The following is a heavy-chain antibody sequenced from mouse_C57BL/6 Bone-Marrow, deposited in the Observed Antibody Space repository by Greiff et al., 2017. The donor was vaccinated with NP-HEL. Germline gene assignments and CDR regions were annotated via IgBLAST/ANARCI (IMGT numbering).Heavy chain of an antibody. V-gene: IGHV5-9-1*02. J-gene: IGHJ3*01. CDR3: TRGQNCAFSY. D-gene: IGHD3-3*01. Sequence: DVHLVESGAGLVKPGGSLKLSCAASGFTFSSYAMSWVRQTPEKRLEWVAYISSGGDYIYYADTVKGRFTISRDNARNTLYLQMSSLKSEDTAMYSCTRGQNCAFSYWDQGTLVTVTA. CDR2: ISSGGDYI. CDR1: GFTFSSYA.